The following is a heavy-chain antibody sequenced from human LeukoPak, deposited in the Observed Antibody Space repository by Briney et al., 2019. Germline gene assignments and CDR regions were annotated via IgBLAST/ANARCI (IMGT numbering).Heavy chain of an antibody. CDR2: INGDGSTT. J-gene: IGHJ4*02. Sequence: GGSLRLSCAASGFTSSSYWMYWVRQAPGKGLVWVSRINGDGSTTKYADSVKGRFTISRDVSKNTVYLQMNSLRAEDTAVYYCARGGRSSELVWGQGTRVTVSS. CDR3: ARGGRSSELV. V-gene: IGHV3-74*03. CDR1: GFTSSSYW. D-gene: IGHD6-6*01.